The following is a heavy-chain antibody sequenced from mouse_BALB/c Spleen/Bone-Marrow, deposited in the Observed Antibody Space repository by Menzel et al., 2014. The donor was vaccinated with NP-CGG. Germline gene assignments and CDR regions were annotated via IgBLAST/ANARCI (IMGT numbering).Heavy chain of an antibody. CDR1: GFSLTSYG. V-gene: IGHV2-9*02. D-gene: IGHD1-1*01. CDR3: ARSPTSSWAMGY. CDR2: IGAGGST. Sequence: VKLVESGPGLVAPSQSLSITCTVSGFSLTSYGVYWVRQPPGKGLEWPGVIGAGGSTNYNSALMSRLSISKDNSKSQVFLKMHSLQTDDTAMYYCARSPTSSWAMGYWGQGTSVTVSS. J-gene: IGHJ4*01.